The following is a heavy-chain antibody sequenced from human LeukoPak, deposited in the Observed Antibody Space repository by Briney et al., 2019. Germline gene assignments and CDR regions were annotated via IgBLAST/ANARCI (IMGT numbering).Heavy chain of an antibody. V-gene: IGHV1-46*01. D-gene: IGHD6-6*01. CDR3: AREGPYSDSSRSRFDY. J-gene: IGHJ4*02. Sequence: ASVRVSCKASGYTFTNYYIHWVRQAPGQGLEWTGIINPSGGSTSYAQKFQGRVTMTRDTSTSTVYMELSSLRSEDTAVYYCAREGPYSDSSRSRFDYWGQGTLVTVSS. CDR2: INPSGGST. CDR1: GYTFTNYY.